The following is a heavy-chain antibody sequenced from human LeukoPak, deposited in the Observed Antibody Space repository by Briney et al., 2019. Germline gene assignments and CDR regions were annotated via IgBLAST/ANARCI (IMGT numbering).Heavy chain of an antibody. V-gene: IGHV1-18*01. J-gene: IGHJ6*03. CDR2: ISAYNGNT. CDR1: GGTFSSYA. CDR3: ARARVSSGWPYYYMDV. Sequence: ASVKVSCKASGGTFSSYAISWVRQAPGQGLEWMGWISAYNGNTNYAQKLQGRVTVTTDTSTSTAYMELRSLRSDDTAVYYCARARVSSGWPYYYMDVWGKGTTVTVSS. D-gene: IGHD6-19*01.